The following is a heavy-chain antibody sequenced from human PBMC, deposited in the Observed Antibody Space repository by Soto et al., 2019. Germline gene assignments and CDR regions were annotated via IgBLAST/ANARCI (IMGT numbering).Heavy chain of an antibody. J-gene: IGHJ4*02. CDR1: GFTFSDHY. Sequence: GGSLRLSCAASGFTFSDHYMDWVRQAPGKGLEWVGSTRNKANSYTTEYAASVKGRFTISRDDSKNSLYLQMNSLKTEDTAVYYCASGSYFDYWGQGTLVTVSS. CDR3: ASGSYFDY. V-gene: IGHV3-72*01. D-gene: IGHD1-26*01. CDR2: TRNKANSYTT.